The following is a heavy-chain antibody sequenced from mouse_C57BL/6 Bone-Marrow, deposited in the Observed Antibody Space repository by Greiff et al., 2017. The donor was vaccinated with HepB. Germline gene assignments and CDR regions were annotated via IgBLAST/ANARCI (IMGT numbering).Heavy chain of an antibody. CDR2: INPGSGGT. CDR1: GYAFTNYL. Sequence: QVQLQQPGAELVRPGTSVKVSCKASGYAFTNYLIEWVKQRPGQGLEWIGVINPGSGGTNYNEKFKGKATLTADKSSSTAYMQLSSLTSEDSAVYFCARSGGNYEEKNYFDYWGQGTTLTVSS. J-gene: IGHJ2*01. D-gene: IGHD2-1*01. CDR3: ARSGGNYEEKNYFDY. V-gene: IGHV1-54*01.